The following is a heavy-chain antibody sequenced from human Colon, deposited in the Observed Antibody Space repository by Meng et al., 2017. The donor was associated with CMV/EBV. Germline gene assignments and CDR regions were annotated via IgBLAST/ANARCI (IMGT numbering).Heavy chain of an antibody. Sequence: SCKASGYNFTSNNMIWVRQAPGQGPEWMGWIETATGNPTYAQGFTGRFGFSLDTSVSTTYLQISSLKAEDTAVYYCARDGLSGRYFDYWGQGTLVTVSS. D-gene: IGHD6-25*01. CDR3: ARDGLSGRYFDY. CDR2: IETATGNP. CDR1: GYNFTSNN. J-gene: IGHJ4*02. V-gene: IGHV7-4-1*02.